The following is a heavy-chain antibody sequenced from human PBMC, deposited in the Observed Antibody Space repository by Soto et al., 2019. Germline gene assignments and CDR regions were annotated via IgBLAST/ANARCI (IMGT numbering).Heavy chain of an antibody. CDR2: INVGNGNT. CDR3: ARGSVPATAIYYFDY. Sequence: QVPLVQSGAEVEKPGASVKVSCKASGYTFTNYPMHWVRQAPGQRLEWMGWINVGNGNTEYSQKFQGRVTITRDTSASATYMELSSLRSEDTAVYYCARGSVPATAIYYFDYWGQGTLVSVSS. J-gene: IGHJ4*02. D-gene: IGHD2-2*02. CDR1: GYTFTNYP. V-gene: IGHV1-3*01.